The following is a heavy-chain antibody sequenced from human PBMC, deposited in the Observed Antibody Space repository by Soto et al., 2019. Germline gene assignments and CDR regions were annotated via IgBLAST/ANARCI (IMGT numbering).Heavy chain of an antibody. CDR2: MNPNSGNT. Sequence: ASVKVSCKASGYTFTSYDINWVRQATGQGLEWMGWMNPNSGNTGYAQKFQGRVTMTRNTSISTAYMELGSLRSEDTAVYYCARVLMIRTAPERYFDWFHSNYYYYYMDVWGKGTTVTVSS. J-gene: IGHJ6*03. CDR1: GYTFTSYD. V-gene: IGHV1-8*01. D-gene: IGHD3-9*01. CDR3: ARVLMIRTAPERYFDWFHSNYYYYYMDV.